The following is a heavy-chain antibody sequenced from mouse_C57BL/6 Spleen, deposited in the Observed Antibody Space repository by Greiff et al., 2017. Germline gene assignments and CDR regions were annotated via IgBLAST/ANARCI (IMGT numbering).Heavy chain of an antibody. CDR3: TRETVVAPYAMDD. Sequence: VQLQQSGAELVRPGASVTLSCKASGYTFTDYEMHWVKQTPVHGLEWIGAIDPETGGTAYNQKFKGKAILTADKSSSTAYMELRSLTSEDSAVYYCTRETVVAPYAMDDWGQGTSVTVST. CDR1: GYTFTDYE. D-gene: IGHD1-1*01. J-gene: IGHJ4*01. V-gene: IGHV1-15*01. CDR2: IDPETGGT.